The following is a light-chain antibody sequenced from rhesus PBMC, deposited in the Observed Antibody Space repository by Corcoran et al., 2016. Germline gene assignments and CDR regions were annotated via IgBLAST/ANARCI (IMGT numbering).Light chain of an antibody. V-gene: IGKV3-24*03. J-gene: IGKJ4*01. CDR1: KSVSSS. CDR3: LQHSNWPLT. Sequence: EIVMTQSPATLSLSPGERATLSCRASKSVSSSLAWYQQKPGQAPRLLIYGASSRATGIPDRLSGGGVGTELTLTISSLETEDVAVYYCLQHSNWPLTFGGGTKVELK. CDR2: GAS.